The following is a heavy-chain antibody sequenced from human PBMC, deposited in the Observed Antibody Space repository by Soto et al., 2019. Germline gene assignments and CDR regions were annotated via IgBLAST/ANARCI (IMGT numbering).Heavy chain of an antibody. J-gene: IGHJ6*02. CDR3: ARVTVTTYYYYGMDV. D-gene: IGHD4-17*01. V-gene: IGHV1-69*02. CDR1: GGTFSNYT. CDR2: IIPILGIA. Sequence: QVQLVQSGAEVKKPGSSVKVSCKASGGTFSNYTISWVRQAPGQGLEWMGRIIPILGIANYAQKFQGRVTITADKSTSTAYMELSSLRSEDTAVYYCARVTVTTYYYYGMDVWGQGTTVTVSS.